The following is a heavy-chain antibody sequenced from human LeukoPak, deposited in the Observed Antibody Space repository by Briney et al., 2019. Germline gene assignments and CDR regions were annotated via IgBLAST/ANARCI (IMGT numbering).Heavy chain of an antibody. CDR2: INHSGST. CDR1: GGSFSGYY. Sequence: SETQSLTCAVYGGSFSGYYWSWIHQPPGKGLEWIGEINHSGSTNYNPSLKSRVTISVDTSKNQFSLKLSSVTAADTAVYYCARGGRRGYSYGPRKGIDYWGQGTLVTVSS. D-gene: IGHD5-18*01. J-gene: IGHJ4*02. CDR3: ARGGRRGYSYGPRKGIDY. V-gene: IGHV4-34*01.